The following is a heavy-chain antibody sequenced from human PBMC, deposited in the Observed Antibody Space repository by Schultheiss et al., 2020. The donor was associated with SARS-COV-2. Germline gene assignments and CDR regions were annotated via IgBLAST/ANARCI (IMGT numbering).Heavy chain of an antibody. D-gene: IGHD6-6*01. V-gene: IGHV3-33*06. CDR2: IWYDGSNK. Sequence: GGSLRLYCAASGFTFSSYGMHWVRQAPGKGLEWVAVIWYDGSNKYYADSVKGRFTISRDNSKNTLYLQMNSLRAEDTAVYYCAKVPAARQDYYYYGMDVWGQGTTVTVSS. CDR1: GFTFSSYG. CDR3: AKVPAARQDYYYYGMDV. J-gene: IGHJ6*02.